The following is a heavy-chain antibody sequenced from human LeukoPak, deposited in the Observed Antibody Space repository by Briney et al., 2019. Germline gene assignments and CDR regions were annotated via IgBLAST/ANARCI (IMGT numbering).Heavy chain of an antibody. CDR2: ISYDGSNK. CDR3: AKKSQTSGWTYFDH. V-gene: IGHV3-30*18. J-gene: IGHJ4*02. Sequence: GGSLRLSCAASGFTFSNYGMHWVRQAPGKGLEWVAIISYDGSNKYYADSVKGRFTISRDNSKNTLYLHMNSLRAEDTAIYYCAKKSQTSGWTYFDHWGQGTLVTVSS. CDR1: GFTFSNYG. D-gene: IGHD6-19*01.